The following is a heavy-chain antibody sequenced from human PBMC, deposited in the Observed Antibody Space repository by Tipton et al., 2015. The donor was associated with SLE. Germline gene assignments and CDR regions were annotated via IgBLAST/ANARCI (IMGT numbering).Heavy chain of an antibody. V-gene: IGHV4-34*01. J-gene: IGHJ4*02. CDR3: ARGIGGFGKLFRRGYFDY. Sequence: TLSLTCAVYGGSFSGYYWNWIRQPPGKGLEWIGEINHSESTNYNPSLKRRVTISVDTSKNQFSLKLSSVTAADTAVYYCARGIGGFGKLFRRGYFDYWGQGTLVTVSS. CDR2: INHSEST. D-gene: IGHD3-10*01. CDR1: GGSFSGYY.